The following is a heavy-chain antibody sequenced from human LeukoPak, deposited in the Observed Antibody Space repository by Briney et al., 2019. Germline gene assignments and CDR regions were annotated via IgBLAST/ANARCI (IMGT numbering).Heavy chain of an antibody. CDR3: AKDMEPAYSSGWYISHYSMDD. D-gene: IGHD6-19*01. CDR1: GFTFSSYA. J-gene: IGHJ6*03. CDR2: ISGSGGST. Sequence: GGSLRLSCAASGFTFSSYAMSWVRQAPGKGLEWVSAISGSGGSTYYADSVKGRFTISRDNSKNTLYLQMNSLRAEDTAVYYCAKDMEPAYSSGWYISHYSMDDWGKGTTVTVSS. V-gene: IGHV3-23*01.